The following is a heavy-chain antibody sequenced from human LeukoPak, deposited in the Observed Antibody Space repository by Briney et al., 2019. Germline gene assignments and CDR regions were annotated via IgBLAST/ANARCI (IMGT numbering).Heavy chain of an antibody. J-gene: IGHJ4*01. Sequence: SETLSLTCTVSGGSISNYYWSWIRQPPGKALEWIGYIHYSGSTNYNPSLKSRVSTSVDTSKNQFSLRLTSVTAADTAVFYCARGAWFATGGYDYWGQGTLVTVSS. CDR3: ARGAWFATGGYDY. V-gene: IGHV4-59*01. CDR1: GGSISNYY. CDR2: IHYSGST. D-gene: IGHD3-10*01.